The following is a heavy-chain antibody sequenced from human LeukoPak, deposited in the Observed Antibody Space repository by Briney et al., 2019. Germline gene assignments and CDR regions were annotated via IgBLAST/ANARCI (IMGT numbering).Heavy chain of an antibody. CDR3: APEVGRGYFDY. CDR2: INPNSGGT. CDR1: RYTFTGYY. Sequence: ASVKVSCKASRYTFTGYYTHWVRQAPGQGLEWMGWINPNSGGTNYAQKFQGRVTMTRDTSISTAYMELSRLRSDDTAVYYCAPEVGRGYFDYWGQGTLVTVSS. J-gene: IGHJ4*02. V-gene: IGHV1-2*02. D-gene: IGHD1-26*01.